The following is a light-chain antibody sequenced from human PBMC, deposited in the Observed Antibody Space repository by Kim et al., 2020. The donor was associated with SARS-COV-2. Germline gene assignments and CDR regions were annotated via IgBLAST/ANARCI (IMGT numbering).Light chain of an antibody. CDR3: MQALLTPPG. V-gene: IGKV2-28*01. Sequence: DIVMTQSPLSLPVTPGEPASISCRSSQSLLHNNGYNYLDWYLQKPGQSPQLLIYLGSNRASGVPDRFSGSGSGTDFTLTISRVEAEDVAVYYCMQALLTPPGFGQGTRLEIK. CDR2: LGS. CDR1: QSLLHNNGYNY. J-gene: IGKJ5*01.